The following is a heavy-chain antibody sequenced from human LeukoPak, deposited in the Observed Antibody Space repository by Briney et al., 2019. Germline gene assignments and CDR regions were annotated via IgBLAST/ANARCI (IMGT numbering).Heavy chain of an antibody. CDR3: ARGAIAARLQWFDP. D-gene: IGHD6-6*01. Sequence: APSVTVSFTASGYTFTIYDSNWVRQATGQQLEWMGWMNPNIGNTGYTQKFQGRVTMTRNTTISTAYMELSSLRSEDTAVYYCARGAIAARLQWFDPWGQGTLVTVSS. J-gene: IGHJ5*02. CDR1: GYTFTIYD. CDR2: MNPNIGNT. V-gene: IGHV1-8*01.